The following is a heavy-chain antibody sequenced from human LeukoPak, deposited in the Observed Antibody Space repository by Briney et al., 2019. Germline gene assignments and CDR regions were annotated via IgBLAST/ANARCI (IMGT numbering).Heavy chain of an antibody. D-gene: IGHD6-13*01. J-gene: IGHJ5*02. CDR3: ARRVAADNWFDP. V-gene: IGHV4-59*01. CDR1: GGSISSYY. CDR2: IYYSGST. Sequence: SETLSLTCTVSGGSISSYYWSWIQQPPGKGLEWIGYIYYSGSTNYNPSLKSRVTISVDTSKNQFSLKLSSVTAADTAVYYCARRVAADNWFDPWGQGTLVTVSS.